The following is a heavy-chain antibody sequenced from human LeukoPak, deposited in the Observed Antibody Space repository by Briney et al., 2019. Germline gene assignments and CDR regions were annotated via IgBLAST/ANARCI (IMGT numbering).Heavy chain of an antibody. V-gene: IGHV1-8*01. CDR2: MNPNSGNT. D-gene: IGHD3-22*01. CDR1: GYTFTSYD. J-gene: IGHJ4*02. Sequence: GASVKVSCKASGYTFTSYDINWVRQATGQGLEWMGWMNPNSGNTGYAQKFQGRVTMTRNTSISTAYMELSSLRSEDTAVYYCATSYYYDSSGYYSFDYWGQGTLVTVSS. CDR3: ATSYYYDSSGYYSFDY.